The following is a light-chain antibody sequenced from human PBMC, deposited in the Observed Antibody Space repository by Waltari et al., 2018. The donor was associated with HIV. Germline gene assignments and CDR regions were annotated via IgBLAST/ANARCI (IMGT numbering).Light chain of an antibody. J-gene: IGLJ3*02. Sequence: QSVLTQVASVSGSPGQSITISCSGTSSDVGSYNLVSWYQQHPGKAPQLIIYEVRNRPSGVFSRFSRSRSGNTASLTISGLQGEDEADYYCCSFVGSSTSWLFGGGTMLTVL. V-gene: IGLV2-23*02. CDR3: CSFVGSSTSWL. CDR2: EVR. CDR1: SSDVGSYNL.